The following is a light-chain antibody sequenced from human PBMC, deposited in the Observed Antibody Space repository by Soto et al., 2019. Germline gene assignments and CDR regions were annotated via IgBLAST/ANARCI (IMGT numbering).Light chain of an antibody. J-gene: IGKJ1*01. Sequence: IVLTQSPGTLSLSPGGRATLSFRSSQSVSSSYLAWYQQKPGQAPRLLIYGASSRATGIPDRFSGSGSGTDFTLTISRLEPEDFAVYYCQQYGSSPLTFGQGTKVDIK. CDR1: QSVSSSY. CDR2: GAS. V-gene: IGKV3-20*01. CDR3: QQYGSSPLT.